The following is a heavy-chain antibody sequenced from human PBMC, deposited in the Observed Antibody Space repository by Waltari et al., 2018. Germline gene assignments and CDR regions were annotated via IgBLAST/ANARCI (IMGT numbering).Heavy chain of an antibody. CDR1: GFHFSNYA. D-gene: IGHD6-19*01. J-gene: IGHJ1*01. CDR3: AKDPRGWPSAEYFQH. V-gene: IGHV3-23*01. CDR2: IIVSGGST. Sequence: EVQLLESGGGVVQPGGSLRRSCAASGFHFSNYAMRWVRQAPGKWLEWGAAIIVSGGSTYYADSVKGRFTISRDNSKNTLYLQMNSLRAEDTAVYYCAKDPRGWPSAEYFQHWGQGTLVTVSS.